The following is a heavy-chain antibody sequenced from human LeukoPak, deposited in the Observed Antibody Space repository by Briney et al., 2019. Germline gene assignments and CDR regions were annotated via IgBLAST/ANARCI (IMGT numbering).Heavy chain of an antibody. Sequence: SETLSLTCTVSGGSISSSNYYWGWIRQPPGKGLEWIGSIYYSGSTYNNPSLKSRVTISVDTSKSQFSLKLSSVTAADTAIYYCARLESSVHYFDYWGQGTLVTVSS. J-gene: IGHJ4*02. CDR2: IYYSGST. V-gene: IGHV4-39*01. CDR1: GGSISSSNYY. D-gene: IGHD5-24*01. CDR3: ARLESSVHYFDY.